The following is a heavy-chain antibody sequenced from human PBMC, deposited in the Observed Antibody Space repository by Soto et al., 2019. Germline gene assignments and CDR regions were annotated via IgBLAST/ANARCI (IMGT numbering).Heavy chain of an antibody. Sequence: GESLKISCKGSGYSFTSYWISWVRQMPGKGLEWMGRIDPSDSYTNYSPSFQGHVTISADKSISTAYLQWSSLKASDTAMYYCATPYPYSSSSYYYYGMDVWGQGTTVTVSS. J-gene: IGHJ6*02. CDR3: ATPYPYSSSSYYYYGMDV. CDR2: IDPSDSYT. D-gene: IGHD6-6*01. V-gene: IGHV5-10-1*01. CDR1: GYSFTSYW.